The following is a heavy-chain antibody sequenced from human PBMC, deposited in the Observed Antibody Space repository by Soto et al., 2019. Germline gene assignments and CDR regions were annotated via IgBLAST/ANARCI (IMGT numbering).Heavy chain of an antibody. CDR1: GFGFSDYS. V-gene: IGHV3-21*01. Sequence: PGGSLRLSCAGSGFGFSDYSLNWVRQAPGKGLEWVASITGRSDHIYYAESVKGRFTVSRDNAAKLMFLQMNNVRAEDAAVYYCARPPKADPYFYYTLDVWGQGTTVTVSS. J-gene: IGHJ6*02. CDR2: ITGRSDHI. CDR3: ARPPKADPYFYYTLDV.